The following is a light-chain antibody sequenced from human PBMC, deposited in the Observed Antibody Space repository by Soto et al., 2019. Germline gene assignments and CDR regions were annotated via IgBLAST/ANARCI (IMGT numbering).Light chain of an antibody. CDR3: QQYDTSPRT. V-gene: IGKV3-20*01. CDR1: RFLSTTS. Sequence: EIVLTQSPGTLSLSPGKKPTLSAGPSRFLSTTSLAWYQQKPGQAPRLLIYAASTRATGIPDRFSGSGSGTDFTLTISRLEPEDFAVYYCQQYDTSPRTFGQGTKVEIK. CDR2: AAS. J-gene: IGKJ1*01.